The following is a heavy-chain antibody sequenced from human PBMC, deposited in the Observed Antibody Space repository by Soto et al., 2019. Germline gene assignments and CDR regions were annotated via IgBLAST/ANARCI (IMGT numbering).Heavy chain of an antibody. CDR1: GFTFSRYV. CDR2: ISYDGATK. V-gene: IGHV3-30-3*01. J-gene: IGHJ4*02. CDR3: TRDLFSCGNDGYDDS. D-gene: IGHD2-21*02. Sequence: QVRLVESGGGVVQPGRSLRLSCAASGFTFSRYVLHWVRQAPGKGLEWVAFISYDGATKYYADSVKGRFTVSRDNSRAALFLQMNSVLAGDTAVYYCTRDLFSCGNDGYDDSWGQGTLVSVSS.